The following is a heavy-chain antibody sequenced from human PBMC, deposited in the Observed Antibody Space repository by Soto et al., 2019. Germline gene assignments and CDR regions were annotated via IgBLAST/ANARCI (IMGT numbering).Heavy chain of an antibody. CDR3: ARGGDILTGEEYFQH. J-gene: IGHJ1*01. CDR1: GGSLSSYY. D-gene: IGHD3-9*01. V-gene: IGHV4-59*01. CDR2: IYYSGST. Sequence: PSETLSLTCPVAGGSLSSYYWSWIRQPPGKGLEWIGYIYYSGSTNYNPSLKSRVTISVDTSKNQFSLKLSSVTAADTAVYYCARGGDILTGEEYFQHWGQGTLVTVSS.